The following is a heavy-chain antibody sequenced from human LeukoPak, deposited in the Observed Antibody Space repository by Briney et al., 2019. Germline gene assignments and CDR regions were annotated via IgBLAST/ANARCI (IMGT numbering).Heavy chain of an antibody. CDR2: INPSAGST. J-gene: IGHJ4*02. D-gene: IGHD1-1*01. Sequence: ASVKVSCKTSGGTFRSYGLNWVRQAPGQGLEWMGIINPSAGSTSYAQKFQGRVTMTRDTSTSTVYMELSSLRSEDTAVYYCASGKTGTFDYWGQGTLVTVSS. V-gene: IGHV1-46*01. CDR1: GGTFRSYG. CDR3: ASGKTGTFDY.